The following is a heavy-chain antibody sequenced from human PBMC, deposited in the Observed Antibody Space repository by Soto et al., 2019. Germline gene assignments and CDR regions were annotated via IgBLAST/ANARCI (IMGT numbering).Heavy chain of an antibody. Sequence: SETLSLTCTVSGGSISSSSYYWGWIRQPPGKGQEWIGSIYYSGSTYYNPSLKSRVTISVDTSKNQFSLKLSSVTAAETAVYYCARQRARRGWFDPWGQGTLVTVSS. D-gene: IGHD1-26*01. CDR3: ARQRARRGWFDP. CDR2: IYYSGST. V-gene: IGHV4-39*01. CDR1: GGSISSSSYY. J-gene: IGHJ5*02.